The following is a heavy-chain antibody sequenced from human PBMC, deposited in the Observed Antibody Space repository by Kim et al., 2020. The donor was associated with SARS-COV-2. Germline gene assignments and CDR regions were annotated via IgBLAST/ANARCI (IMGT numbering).Heavy chain of an antibody. Sequence: GSTYAADSVKGRFPISRDKSKITLYLQMNSLRAEDTAVYYCAKAPAAGRGYWGQGTLVTVSS. CDR2: GST. V-gene: IGHV3-23*01. D-gene: IGHD6-13*01. CDR3: AKAPAAGRGY. J-gene: IGHJ4*02.